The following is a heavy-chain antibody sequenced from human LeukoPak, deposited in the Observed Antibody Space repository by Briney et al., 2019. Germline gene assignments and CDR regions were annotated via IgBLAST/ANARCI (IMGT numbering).Heavy chain of an antibody. J-gene: IGHJ4*02. CDR1: GYMFSSYG. CDR2: ISAYNGNT. D-gene: IGHD3/OR15-3a*01. CDR3: AREIGVMPIDDFWTGYFDY. V-gene: IGHV1-18*01. Sequence: ASVKVSCKASGYMFSSYGISWVRQAPGQGLEWMGWISAYNGNTNYAQKLQGRVTMTTDTSTSTAYMELRSLRSDDTAVYYCAREIGVMPIDDFWTGYFDYWGQGTLVTVSS.